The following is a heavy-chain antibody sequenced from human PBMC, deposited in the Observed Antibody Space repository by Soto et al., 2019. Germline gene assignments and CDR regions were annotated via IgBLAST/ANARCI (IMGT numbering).Heavy chain of an antibody. J-gene: IGHJ1*01. CDR1: GFSFTSYA. V-gene: IGHV3-23*01. Sequence: DVQLLESGGGLVQPGGSLRLSCAASGFSFTSYAMSWVRQAPGKGLEWVSFISGSGGRTEYADSVKGRFTVSRDNSKNTLFLQMNSLRAEDTAVYYCAKDSKADSLDEYLPHWGQGTLVTVSS. D-gene: IGHD2-21*02. CDR3: AKDSKADSLDEYLPH. CDR2: ISGSGGRT.